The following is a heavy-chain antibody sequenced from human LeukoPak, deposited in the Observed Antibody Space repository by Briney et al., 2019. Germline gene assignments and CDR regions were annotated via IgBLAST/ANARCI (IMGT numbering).Heavy chain of an antibody. V-gene: IGHV3-21*01. CDR3: ARGYCSGGSCYPARVDAFDI. CDR2: ISSSSSYI. D-gene: IGHD2-15*01. Sequence: GGSLRLSCAASGFTFSTYAMTWVRQAPGKGLEGVSSISSSSSYIYYADSVKGRFTISRDNAKNSLYLQMNSLRAEDTAVYYCARGYCSGGSCYPARVDAFDIWGQGTMVTVSS. J-gene: IGHJ3*02. CDR1: GFTFSTYA.